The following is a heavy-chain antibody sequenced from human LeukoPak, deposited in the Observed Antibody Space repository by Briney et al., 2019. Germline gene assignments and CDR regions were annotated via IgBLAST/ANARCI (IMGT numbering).Heavy chain of an antibody. CDR2: VYTSGIT. CDR3: ARHNGFDRGYYYYMDV. Sequence: SETLSLTCTVSGGFINSYYWSWIRQPAGKGLEWIGRVYTSGITNYNPSLKSRITMSVDTSKNQFSLKLTSVTAADTAVYYCARHNGFDRGYYYYMDVWGKGTTDTVSS. J-gene: IGHJ6*03. D-gene: IGHD3-9*01. CDR1: GGFINSYY. V-gene: IGHV4-4*07.